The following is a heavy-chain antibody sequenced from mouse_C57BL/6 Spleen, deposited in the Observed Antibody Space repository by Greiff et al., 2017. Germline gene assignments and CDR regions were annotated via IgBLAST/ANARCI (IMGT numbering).Heavy chain of an antibody. Sequence: EVKVEESGGGLVTPGGSLNLSCAASGFTFSSYAMSWVRQTPGKRLEWVATISGGGSSTYYSDNVKGRFTISRDNAKHHLYLLISHLTSEETTMYYCARDRDGDNDYWGQGTTLTVSS. CDR3: ARDRDGDNDY. CDR1: GFTFSSYA. CDR2: ISGGGSST. V-gene: IGHV5-4*01. J-gene: IGHJ2*01. D-gene: IGHD1-3*01.